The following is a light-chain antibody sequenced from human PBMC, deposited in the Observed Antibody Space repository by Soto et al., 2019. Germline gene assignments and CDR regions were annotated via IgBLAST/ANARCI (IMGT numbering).Light chain of an antibody. V-gene: IGKV3D-15*01. J-gene: IGKJ5*01. Sequence: EVVMTQSPATLSVSPGERATLSCRSSQSVSSRYLAWYQQKPGQAPRLLIYGASSRATGIPDRFSGSGSGTDFTLTISSLQSEDIAVYYCHQYKNWPPITFGQGTRLEIK. CDR3: HQYKNWPPIT. CDR2: GAS. CDR1: QSVSSRY.